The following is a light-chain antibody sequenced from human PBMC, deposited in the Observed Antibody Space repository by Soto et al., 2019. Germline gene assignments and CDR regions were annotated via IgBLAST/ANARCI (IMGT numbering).Light chain of an antibody. CDR1: QTISSY. J-gene: IGKJ3*01. Sequence: DIQMTQSPAFLSMSVGDRLTLSCRASQTISSYLTWYQQKVGEAPKRLIYDASTLESGVPSRFSASGSGTEFTLIITALQREDFATYFCQQTYDSPFNFGPGTKVEI. CDR3: QQTYDSPFN. CDR2: DAS. V-gene: IGKV1-39*01.